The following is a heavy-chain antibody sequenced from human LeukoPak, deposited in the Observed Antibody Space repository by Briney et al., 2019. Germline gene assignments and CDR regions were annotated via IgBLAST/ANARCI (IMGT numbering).Heavy chain of an antibody. CDR2: IIASGGST. D-gene: IGHD3-22*01. CDR1: GFTFSSYA. Sequence: PGGSLRLSCAASGFTFSSYAMTWVRQAPGKGLEWVSGIIASGGSTYYVDSVTGRFTISRDNSKNTLYLQMNSLRAEDTAVYYCAREYYYDSSGYTYYYYGMDVWGQGTTVTVSS. J-gene: IGHJ6*02. V-gene: IGHV3-23*01. CDR3: AREYYYDSSGYTYYYYGMDV.